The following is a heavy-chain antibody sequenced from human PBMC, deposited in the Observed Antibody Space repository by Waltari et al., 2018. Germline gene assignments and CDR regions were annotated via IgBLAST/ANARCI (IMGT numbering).Heavy chain of an antibody. CDR1: GLPLRRFG. V-gene: IGHV3-33*01. CDR3: ASQSTTLFDY. D-gene: IGHD2-15*01. CDR2: IWHDGSNE. Sequence: QVQLVESGGGVVPPGRSLRLSCAAAGLPLRRFGVHWVRQAPGKGLEWVAVIWHDGSNEYYVDSVKGRFTISRDNSKNTLYLQMNSLRAEDSAVYYCASQSTTLFDYWGQGTLVTVSS. J-gene: IGHJ4*02.